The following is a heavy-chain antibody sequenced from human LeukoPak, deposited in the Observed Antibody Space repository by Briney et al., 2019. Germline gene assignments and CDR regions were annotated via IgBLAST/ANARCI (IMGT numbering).Heavy chain of an antibody. D-gene: IGHD4-23*01. Sequence: AGGSLRLSCAASGFTFDDYAMHWVRQAPGKGLEWVSGISWNSGSIGYADSVKGRFTISRDNAKNSLYLQMNSLRAEDTALYYCAKDITPRFDGGNSVDYWGQGTLVTVSS. CDR1: GFTFDDYA. J-gene: IGHJ4*02. CDR2: ISWNSGSI. V-gene: IGHV3-9*01. CDR3: AKDITPRFDGGNSVDY.